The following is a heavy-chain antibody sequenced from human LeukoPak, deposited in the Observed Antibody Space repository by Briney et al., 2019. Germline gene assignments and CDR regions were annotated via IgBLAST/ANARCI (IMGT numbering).Heavy chain of an antibody. CDR1: GFTFSSYS. Sequence: GGSLRLSCAASGFTFSSYSMNWVRQAPGKGLEWVSYISSSSSTIHYADSVKGRFTISRDNAKNSLYLQMNSPRAEDTAVYYCARDNLLWFGEYGYWGQGTLVTVSS. V-gene: IGHV3-48*04. J-gene: IGHJ4*02. D-gene: IGHD3-10*01. CDR2: ISSSSSTI. CDR3: ARDNLLWFGEYGY.